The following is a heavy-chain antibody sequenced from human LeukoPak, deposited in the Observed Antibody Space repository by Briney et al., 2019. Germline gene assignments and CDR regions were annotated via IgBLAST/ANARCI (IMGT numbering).Heavy chain of an antibody. Sequence: GGSLRLSCAASGFAFSSYWMSWVRQAPGKGLEWVANIKQDGSEKNYVGSVKGRFTISRDNVENSLYLQMNRLRVEDTAVYYCARGRSAGEYYNILTGYSQLRDWGQGTLVTVSS. CDR1: GFAFSSYW. V-gene: IGHV3-7*01. CDR3: ARGRSAGEYYNILTGYSQLRD. CDR2: IKQDGSEK. J-gene: IGHJ4*02. D-gene: IGHD3-9*01.